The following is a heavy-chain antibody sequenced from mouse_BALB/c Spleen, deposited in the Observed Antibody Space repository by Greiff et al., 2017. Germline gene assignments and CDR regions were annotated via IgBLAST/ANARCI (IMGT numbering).Heavy chain of an antibody. CDR1: GYTFTSYW. D-gene: IGHD1-2*01. Sequence: QVQLQQSGAELVKPGASVKMSCKASGYTFTSYWMHWVKQRPGQGLEWIGVIDPSDSYTSYNQKFKGKATLTVDTSSSTAYMQLSSLTSEDSAVYYCSLLRPMDYWGQGTSVTVSS. CDR2: IDPSDSYT. CDR3: SLLRPMDY. V-gene: IGHV1S127*01. J-gene: IGHJ4*01.